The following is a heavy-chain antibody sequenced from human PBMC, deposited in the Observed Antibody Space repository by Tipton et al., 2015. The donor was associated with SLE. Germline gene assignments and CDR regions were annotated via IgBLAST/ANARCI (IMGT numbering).Heavy chain of an antibody. CDR3: ARLEDPFGIFGVPKGWFDP. CDR2: IYHSGNT. D-gene: IGHD3-3*01. Sequence: TLSLTCAVSGFSISSGYYWGWIRQPPGEGLEWIGSIYHSGNTYYNPSLKSRVTMSIDTSRNEVFLRLSSVTAADTAVYYCARLEDPFGIFGVPKGWFDPWGQGTLVTVSS. CDR1: GFSISSGYY. J-gene: IGHJ5*02. V-gene: IGHV4-38-2*01.